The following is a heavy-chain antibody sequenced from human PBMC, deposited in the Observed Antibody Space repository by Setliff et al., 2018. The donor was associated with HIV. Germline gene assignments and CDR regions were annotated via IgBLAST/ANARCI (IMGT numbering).Heavy chain of an antibody. D-gene: IGHD6-13*01. J-gene: IGHJ6*02. CDR3: ARDLKQLAPYYYYYYGMDV. CDR1: GDSISSGSYY. V-gene: IGHV4-61*02. CDR2: IYISGTT. Sequence: SETLSLTCTVSGDSISSGSYYWSWIRQTPGKGLEWIGRIYISGTTNYNPSLKSRVTISVDTSRNQFSLNLTSVTAADTAVYYCARDLKQLAPYYYYYYGMDVWGQGTTVTVSS.